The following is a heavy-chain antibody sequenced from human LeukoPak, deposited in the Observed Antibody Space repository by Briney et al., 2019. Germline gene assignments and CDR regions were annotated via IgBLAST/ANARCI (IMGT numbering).Heavy chain of an antibody. V-gene: IGHV3-48*03. CDR1: GFTFSSYE. D-gene: IGHD1-26*01. Sequence: PGGSLRLSCAASGFTFSSYEMNWVRHAPGKGLEWVSYISSSGSTIYYADSVKGRFTISRDNAKNSLYLQMNGLRAEDTAVYYCAREGGSYSFDYWGQGTLVTVSS. CDR3: AREGGSYSFDY. CDR2: ISSSGSTI. J-gene: IGHJ4*02.